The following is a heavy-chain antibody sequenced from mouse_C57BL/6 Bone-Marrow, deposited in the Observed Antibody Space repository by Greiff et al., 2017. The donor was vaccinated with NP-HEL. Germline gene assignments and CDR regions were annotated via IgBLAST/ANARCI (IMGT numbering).Heavy chain of an antibody. CDR1: GFTFSSYG. D-gene: IGHD4-1*01. CDR2: ISSGGSYT. CDR3: ARVTGYYAMDY. V-gene: IGHV5-6*01. J-gene: IGHJ4*01. Sequence: EVQLVESGGDLVKPGGSLKLSCAASGFTFSSYGMSWVRQTPDKRLEWVATISSGGSYTYYPDSVKGRFTISRDNAKNTLYLQMSSLKSEDTAMYYCARVTGYYAMDYWGQGTSVTVSS.